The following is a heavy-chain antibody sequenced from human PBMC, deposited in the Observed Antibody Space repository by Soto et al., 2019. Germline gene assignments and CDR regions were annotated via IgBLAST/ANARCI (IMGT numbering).Heavy chain of an antibody. D-gene: IGHD6-13*01. V-gene: IGHV3-11*06. Sequence: GSLRLSCEASGFTLNDHYMSWIRQAPGKGLEWISYISNTNAYTIYADSVRGRFTISRDNAKNSLYLQMTSLRVEDTAVYYWVRSMRQGSNRPDYWGHGTLVTVSS. CDR1: GFTLNDHY. J-gene: IGHJ4*01. CDR2: ISNTNAYT. CDR3: VRSMRQGSNRPDY.